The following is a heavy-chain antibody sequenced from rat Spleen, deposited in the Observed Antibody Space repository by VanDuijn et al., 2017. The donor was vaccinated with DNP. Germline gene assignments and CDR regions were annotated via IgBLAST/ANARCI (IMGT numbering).Heavy chain of an antibody. CDR3: ARHGYGGYSELGYFDY. CDR1: GFTFSDYN. D-gene: IGHD1-11*01. J-gene: IGHJ2*01. Sequence: EVQLVESGGGLVQPGRSLKLSCAASGFTFSDYNMAWVRQAPKKGLEWVATIIYDGSRTYYRDSVKGRFTISRDNAKSTRSLQIDSLRSEDTATYYCARHGYGGYSELGYFDYWGQGVMVTVSS. V-gene: IGHV5S10*01. CDR2: IIYDGSRT.